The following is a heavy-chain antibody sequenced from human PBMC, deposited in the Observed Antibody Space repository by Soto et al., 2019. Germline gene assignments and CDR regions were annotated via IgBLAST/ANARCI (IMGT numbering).Heavy chain of an antibody. Sequence: TRSLNGSFNRGSFNGYYWRSIGQPPGKGLEWIGEINHSGSTNYNPSLKSRVTISVDTSKNQFSLKLSSVTAADTAVYYCAGGYSSGWYDGNYYGMDVWGQGT. CDR1: RGSFNGYY. J-gene: IGHJ6*02. CDR3: AGGYSSGWYDGNYYGMDV. CDR2: INHSGST. D-gene: IGHD6-19*01. V-gene: IGHV4-34*01.